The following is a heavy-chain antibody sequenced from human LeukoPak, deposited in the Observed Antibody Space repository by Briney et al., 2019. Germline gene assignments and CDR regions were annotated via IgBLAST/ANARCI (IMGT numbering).Heavy chain of an antibody. Sequence: SETLSLTRAVYGGSFSGYYWSWIRQPPGKGLEWIGEINHSGSTNYNPSLKSRVTISVDTSKNQFSLKLSSVTAADTAVYYCARSADYYDSSGYYFGGQGTLVTVSS. J-gene: IGHJ4*02. CDR2: INHSGST. V-gene: IGHV4-34*01. CDR1: GGSFSGYY. D-gene: IGHD3-22*01. CDR3: ARSADYYDSSGYYF.